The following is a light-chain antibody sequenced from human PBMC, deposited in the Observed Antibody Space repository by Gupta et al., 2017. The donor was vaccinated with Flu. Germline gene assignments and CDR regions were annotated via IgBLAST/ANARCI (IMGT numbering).Light chain of an antibody. Sequence: QSALTQPRSVSGSPGQSVTISCPGAISDIGGYDYVSWYQQEPGKAPKFIIYDVSTRPPGVPDRFSGSKSGNTASLTISGLQAEDEADYFCCSYAGRSTYVFGSGTTVTVL. CDR2: DVS. V-gene: IGLV2-11*01. J-gene: IGLJ1*01. CDR1: ISDIGGYDY. CDR3: CSYAGRSTYV.